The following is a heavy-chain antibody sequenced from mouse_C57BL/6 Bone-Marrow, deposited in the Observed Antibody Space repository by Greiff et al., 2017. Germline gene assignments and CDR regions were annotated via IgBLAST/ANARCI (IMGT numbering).Heavy chain of an antibody. CDR1: GFTFSDYG. CDR3: ARYDYGFFAY. Sequence: EVQLQEPGGGLVQPGGSLKLSCAASGFTFSDYGMAWVRQAPRKGPEWVAFISNLAYSIYYADTVTGRFTISRENAKNTLYLEMSSLRSEDTAMYYCARYDYGFFAYWGQGTLVTVSA. CDR2: ISNLAYSI. D-gene: IGHD2-4*01. J-gene: IGHJ3*01. V-gene: IGHV5-15*01.